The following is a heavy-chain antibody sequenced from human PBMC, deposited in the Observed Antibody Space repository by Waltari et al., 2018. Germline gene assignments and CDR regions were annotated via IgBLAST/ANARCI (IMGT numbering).Heavy chain of an antibody. Sequence: EVQVVESGGGLVQPGGSLRLSCAVSGYTFAKYWMTWVRQAPGKGLEWVANTNQDGSEKSYVDSVKGRFTISRDDTQNIFYLQMNSLRAEDTAVYYCAKFPEWGSPDWGQGTLVTVSS. V-gene: IGHV3-7*01. CDR3: AKFPEWGSPD. CDR1: GYTFAKYW. D-gene: IGHD3-10*01. J-gene: IGHJ4*02. CDR2: TNQDGSEK.